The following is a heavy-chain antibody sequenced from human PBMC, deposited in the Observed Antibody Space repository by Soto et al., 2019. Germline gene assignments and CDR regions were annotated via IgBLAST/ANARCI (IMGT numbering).Heavy chain of an antibody. Sequence: QVQLVESGGGVVQPGRSLRLSCAASGFTFSSYGMHWVRQAPGKGLEWVAVIWYDGSNKYYADSVKGRFTISRDNSKNTLYLQMNSLRAEDTAVYYCARDDIAAAGDYRGQGTLVTVSS. CDR3: ARDDIAAAGDY. J-gene: IGHJ4*02. D-gene: IGHD6-13*01. V-gene: IGHV3-33*01. CDR2: IWYDGSNK. CDR1: GFTFSSYG.